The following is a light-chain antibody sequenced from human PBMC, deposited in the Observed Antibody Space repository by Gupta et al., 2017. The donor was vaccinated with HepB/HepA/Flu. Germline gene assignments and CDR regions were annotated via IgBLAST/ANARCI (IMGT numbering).Light chain of an antibody. CDR2: NND. CDR3: ADWDESLNGVV. V-gene: IGLV1-44*01. J-gene: IGLJ2*01. Sequence: QSVLTQSPSVSGTPGQRVTMSCSGSRSNVGSKNVNWYQQLPGTAPKLLIYNNDERPSGVPDRFSGSKSDTSASLGISGHQSEDEADYYCADWDESLNGVVFGGGTKLTV. CDR1: RSNVGSKN.